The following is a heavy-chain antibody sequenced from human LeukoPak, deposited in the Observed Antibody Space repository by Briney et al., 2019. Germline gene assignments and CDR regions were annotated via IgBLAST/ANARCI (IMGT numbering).Heavy chain of an antibody. CDR3: ARERSSRRYGSGSLYRGAFDY. V-gene: IGHV3-20*04. Sequence: GGSLRLSCAASGFTFDDYGMNWVRQAPGKGLEWVSGINWNGGSTGFADSVKGRFTISRDNAKNSLYLQMNSLRAEDTALYYCARERSSRRYGSGSLYRGAFDYWGQGTLVTVSS. D-gene: IGHD3-10*01. J-gene: IGHJ4*02. CDR2: INWNGGST. CDR1: GFTFDDYG.